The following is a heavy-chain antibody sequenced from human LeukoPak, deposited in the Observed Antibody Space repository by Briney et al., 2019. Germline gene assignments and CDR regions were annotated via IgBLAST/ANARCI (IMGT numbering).Heavy chain of an antibody. CDR2: KYYNGNH. J-gene: IGHJ3*02. D-gene: IGHD1-26*01. V-gene: IGHV4-59*08. CDR3: ASTAYSGSYPRDAFDI. Sequence: SETLSLTCTVPGCPISSYYWSWIRQPPGKGLEWIGYKYYNGNHNYSPYLTGQVNISVDTSKDQFSLKVSSVTAADTAVYYWASTAYSGSYPRDAFDIWGQGKMGNVSS. CDR1: GCPISSYY.